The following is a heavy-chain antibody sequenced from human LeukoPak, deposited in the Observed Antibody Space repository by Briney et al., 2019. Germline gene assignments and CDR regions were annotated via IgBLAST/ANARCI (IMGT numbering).Heavy chain of an antibody. CDR3: AREVFAAAGTVY. CDR1: GGTFSSYA. J-gene: IGHJ4*02. V-gene: IGHV1-69*04. D-gene: IGHD6-13*01. CDR2: IIPILGIA. Sequence: GSSVEVSCKASGGTFSSYAISWVRQAPGQGLEWMGRIIPILGIANYAQKFQGRVTITADKSTSTAYMELSSLRSEDTAVYYCAREVFAAAGTVYWGQGTLVTVSS.